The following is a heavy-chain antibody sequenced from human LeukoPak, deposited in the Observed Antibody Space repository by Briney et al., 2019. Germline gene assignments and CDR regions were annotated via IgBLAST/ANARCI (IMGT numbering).Heavy chain of an antibody. D-gene: IGHD6-19*01. Sequence: GGSLRLSCTASGFTFGDYAMSWFRQAPGKGLEWVGFIRSEAYGGTTEYAASVKGRFTISRDDSKSIAYLQMNSLKTEDTAVYYCTRTLLGYSSVSRDYWGQGTLVTVSS. CDR1: GFTFGDYA. CDR2: IRSEAYGGTT. V-gene: IGHV3-49*03. J-gene: IGHJ4*02. CDR3: TRTLLGYSSVSRDY.